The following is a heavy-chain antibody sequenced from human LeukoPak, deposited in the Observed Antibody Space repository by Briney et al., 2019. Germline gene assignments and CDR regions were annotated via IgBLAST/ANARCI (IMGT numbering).Heavy chain of an antibody. Sequence: PSETLSLTCTVSGASITSSGYYWGWIRQPPGKGLEWIGTIYHSGSTYYNPSLKSRVTISVDTSKNQFSLKLSSVTAADTAVYYCARGDSTVTPKYFQYWGQGTLVTVSS. CDR2: IYHSGST. V-gene: IGHV4-39*07. D-gene: IGHD4-23*01. CDR3: ARGDSTVTPKYFQY. CDR1: GASITSSGYY. J-gene: IGHJ1*01.